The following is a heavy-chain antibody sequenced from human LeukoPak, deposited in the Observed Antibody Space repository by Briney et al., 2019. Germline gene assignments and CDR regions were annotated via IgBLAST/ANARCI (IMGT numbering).Heavy chain of an antibody. CDR3: ARETYTAVAGHDAFDI. Sequence: SETPSLTCTVSGGSISSSSYYWGWIRQPPGKGLEWIGSIYYSGSTYYNPSLKSRVTISVDTSKNQFSLKLSSVTAADTAVYYCARETYTAVAGHDAFDIWGQGTMVTVSS. D-gene: IGHD6-19*01. CDR1: GGSISSSSYY. V-gene: IGHV4-39*07. CDR2: IYYSGST. J-gene: IGHJ3*02.